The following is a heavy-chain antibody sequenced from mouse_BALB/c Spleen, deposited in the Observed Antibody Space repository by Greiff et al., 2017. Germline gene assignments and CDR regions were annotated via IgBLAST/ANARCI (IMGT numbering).Heavy chain of an antibody. CDR2: IDPENGDT. D-gene: IGHD2-1*01. CDR3: ARWGGNYYFDY. CDR1: GFNIQDYY. V-gene: IGHV14-4*02. Sequence: EVQLHQSGAELVRSGASVKLSCTASGFNIQDYYMHWVKQRPEQGLEWIGWIDPENGDTEYAPKFQGKATMTADTSSNTAYLQLSSLTSEDSAVYYCARWGGNYYFDYWGQGTTLTVSS. J-gene: IGHJ2*01.